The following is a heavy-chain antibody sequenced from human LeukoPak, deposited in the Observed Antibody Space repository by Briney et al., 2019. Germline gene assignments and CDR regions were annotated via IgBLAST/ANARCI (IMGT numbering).Heavy chain of an antibody. CDR3: ARDQGGYSGYDSYYFDY. J-gene: IGHJ4*02. Sequence: SQTLSLTCAVSGGSISSGGYSWSWIRQPPGKGLEWIGYIYHSGSTYYNPSLKSRVTISVDRSKNHFSLKLRSVTAADTAVYYCARDQGGYSGYDSYYFDYWGQGTLVTVSS. D-gene: IGHD5-12*01. CDR1: GGSISSGGYS. CDR2: IYHSGST. V-gene: IGHV4-30-2*01.